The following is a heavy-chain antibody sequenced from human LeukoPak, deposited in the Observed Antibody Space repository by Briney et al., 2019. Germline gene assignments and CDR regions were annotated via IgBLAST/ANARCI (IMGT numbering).Heavy chain of an antibody. D-gene: IGHD6-13*01. J-gene: IGHJ5*02. V-gene: IGHV4-59*01. CDR1: GDSISSYY. CDR3: ARDSAAGANWFDP. CDR2: IYYTGRT. Sequence: KTSETLSLTCTVSGDSISSYYWNWIRQPPGKGLEWIGYIYYTGRTNYNPSLKSRITLSLDTSRNQFSLKSNSVTAADTAVYYCARDSAAGANWFDPWGQGTLVTVSS.